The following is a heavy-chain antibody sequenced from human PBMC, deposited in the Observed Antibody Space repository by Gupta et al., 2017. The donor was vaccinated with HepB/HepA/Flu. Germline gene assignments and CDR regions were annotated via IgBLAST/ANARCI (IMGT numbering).Heavy chain of an antibody. D-gene: IGHD4-23*01. J-gene: IGHJ4*02. CDR2: IKQRGDVK. Sequence: EVQLVESGGGLVQPGGSLRLSCATSDFTFTTFWMRWVRQAPGKGLEWVANIKQRGDVKHYLESVKGRFTISRDNAKSSLSLQMDSLRVEDTAVYYCVREDSTVATRPFDNWGQGTLVTVSS. CDR1: DFTFTTFW. CDR3: VREDSTVATRPFDN. V-gene: IGHV3-7*01.